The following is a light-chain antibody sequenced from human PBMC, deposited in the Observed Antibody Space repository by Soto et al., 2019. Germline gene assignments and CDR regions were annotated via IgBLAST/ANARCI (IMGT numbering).Light chain of an antibody. J-gene: IGKJ1*01. Sequence: DIQMHQSPSTLSASVGDRVAITCRASDNIVHWVAWFQQKPGKAPQYLIQAASILQSGVPSRFSGSGSGTEFILTINNLQPEDFASYFCLQVYSFPRTVGLGTKVDIK. V-gene: IGKV1-12*01. CDR2: AAS. CDR1: DNIVHW. CDR3: LQVYSFPRT.